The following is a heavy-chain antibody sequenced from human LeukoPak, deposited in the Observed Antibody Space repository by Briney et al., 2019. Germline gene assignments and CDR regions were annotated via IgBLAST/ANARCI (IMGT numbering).Heavy chain of an antibody. V-gene: IGHV3-66*01. CDR1: GFTFSNYG. CDR3: ARDSEGSPS. CDR2: IYSGGST. Sequence: GGSLRLSCADSGFTFSNYGMSWVRQAPGKGLEWVSVIYSGGSTYYADSVKGRFTISRDNSKNTLYLQMNSLRAEDTAVYYCARDSEGSPSWGQGTLVTVSS. D-gene: IGHD1-26*01. J-gene: IGHJ4*02.